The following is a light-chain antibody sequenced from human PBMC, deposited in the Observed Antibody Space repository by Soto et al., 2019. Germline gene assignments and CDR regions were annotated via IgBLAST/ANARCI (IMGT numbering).Light chain of an antibody. CDR1: QDISSY. CDR3: QQYGSSAGFT. V-gene: IGKV1-9*01. J-gene: IGKJ3*01. CDR2: GAS. Sequence: DIQLTQSPSFLSASVGDRVTITCRASQDISSYLAWYQQKPGKAPKLLIFGASTLQSGVPSRFSGSGSGTEFTLTISSLQPEDFATYYCQQYGSSAGFTFGPGTKVDIK.